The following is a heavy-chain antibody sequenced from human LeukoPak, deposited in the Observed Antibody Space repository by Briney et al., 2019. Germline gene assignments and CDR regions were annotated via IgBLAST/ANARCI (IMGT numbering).Heavy chain of an antibody. CDR3: VRDNPRCCGVVPANIDDS. CDR2: ISHDSGIR. Sequence: GGSLRLSCAASGFIFSRDSMNWVRQAPGKGLEWISYISHDSGIRYYADSVRGRFTISRDNARNSLYLQMHSLRAEDTAVYYCVRDNPRCCGVVPANIDDSWGQGTLATVSS. D-gene: IGHD2-15*01. V-gene: IGHV3-48*01. CDR1: GFIFSRDS. J-gene: IGHJ4*02.